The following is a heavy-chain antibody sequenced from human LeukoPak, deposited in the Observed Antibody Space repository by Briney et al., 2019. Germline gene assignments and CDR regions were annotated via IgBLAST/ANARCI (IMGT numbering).Heavy chain of an antibody. Sequence: SVKVSCKASGFTFHTSAMQWVRQARGQRLEWIGWIVLGSGNTVYSHKFHDRVIITRDMSTSTVYMELDSLGSEDTAVDYCAAQRGASLHDFWSTRLFDPWGQGTLVTVSS. J-gene: IGHJ5*02. V-gene: IGHV1-58*02. CDR1: GFTFHTSA. CDR2: IVLGSGNT. D-gene: IGHD3-3*01. CDR3: AAQRGASLHDFWSTRLFDP.